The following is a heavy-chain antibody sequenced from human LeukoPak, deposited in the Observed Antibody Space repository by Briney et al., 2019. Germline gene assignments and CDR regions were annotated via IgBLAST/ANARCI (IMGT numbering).Heavy chain of an antibody. D-gene: IGHD6-13*01. CDR1: GYTFTGYY. CDR2: INPNSGGT. Sequence: ASVKVSCKASGYTFTGYYMHWVRQAPGQGLEWMGWINPNSGGTNYAQKFQGRVTMTRDTSISTAYMELSRLTSDDTAVYYCARDWGRAAAPGWGQGTLVSVSS. CDR3: ARDWGRAAAPG. J-gene: IGHJ3*01. V-gene: IGHV1-2*02.